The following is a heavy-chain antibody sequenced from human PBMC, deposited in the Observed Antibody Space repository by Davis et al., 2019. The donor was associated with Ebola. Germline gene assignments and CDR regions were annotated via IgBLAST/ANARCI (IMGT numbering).Heavy chain of an antibody. CDR3: ARESRYYDSLDY. CDR1: GFTFSSYA. Sequence: PGGSLRLSCAASGFTFSSYAMHWVRQAPGKGLEWVAVISYDGSNKYYADSVKGRFTISRDNSKNTLYLQMNSLRAEDTAVYYCARESRYYDSLDYWGQGTLVTVSS. CDR2: ISYDGSNK. V-gene: IGHV3-30*04. J-gene: IGHJ4*02. D-gene: IGHD3-22*01.